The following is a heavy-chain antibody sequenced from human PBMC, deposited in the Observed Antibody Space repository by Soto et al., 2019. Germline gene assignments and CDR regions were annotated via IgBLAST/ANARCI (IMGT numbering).Heavy chain of an antibody. V-gene: IGHV4-59*01. D-gene: IGHD1-1*01. Sequence: WTWIRQPPGKGLEWIGYIHYSGSTNYNPSLKSRVTISVDTSKNQFSLKLSSVTAADTAVYYCARVMGTQNRDYYYMDVWCKGTTVTVSS. CDR2: IHYSGST. J-gene: IGHJ6*03. CDR3: ARVMGTQNRDYYYMDV.